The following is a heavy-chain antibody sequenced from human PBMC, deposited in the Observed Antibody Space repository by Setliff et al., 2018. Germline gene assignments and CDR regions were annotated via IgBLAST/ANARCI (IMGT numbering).Heavy chain of an antibody. J-gene: IGHJ6*02. D-gene: IGHD6-13*01. CDR2: IYYSGST. CDR3: ARGAGYSSRWYIYYYGMDV. V-gene: IGHV4-39*07. Sequence: SETLSLTCTVSGGSVSSSLYYWGWIRQPPGKGLEWIGSIYYSGSTNYNPSLKSRVTISVDTSKNQFSLKLSSVTAADTAVYYCARGAGYSSRWYIYYYGMDVWGQGTTVTVSS. CDR1: GGSVSSSLYY.